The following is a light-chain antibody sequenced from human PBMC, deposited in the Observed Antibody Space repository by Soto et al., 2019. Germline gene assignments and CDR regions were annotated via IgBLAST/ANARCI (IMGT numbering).Light chain of an antibody. J-gene: IGLJ1*01. Sequence: QSALTQPASVSGSPGQSITISCTGTSSDVGSYNLVSWYQLHPGKAPKLMIYEGSKRPSRISNRFSGSKSGNTASLTISGLQAEDEADYYCCSYAGSTTPYVFGTGTKVTVL. CDR3: CSYAGSTTPYV. V-gene: IGLV2-23*01. CDR1: SSDVGSYNL. CDR2: EGS.